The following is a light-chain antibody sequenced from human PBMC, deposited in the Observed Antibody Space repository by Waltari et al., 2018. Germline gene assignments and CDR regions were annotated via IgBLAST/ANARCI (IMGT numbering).Light chain of an antibody. V-gene: IGLV1-44*01. J-gene: IGLJ3*02. CDR3: ATWDDNLSGSWV. Sequence: QSVLTQPPSVSGAPGQGVAISCSGSSSNIGGNYVNWFQQLPGTAPKLLIHSDGQRPSGVPDRFSGAKAGTSASLAISGLQSEDEADYYCATWDDNLSGSWVFGGGTKLTVL. CDR1: SSNIGGNY. CDR2: SDG.